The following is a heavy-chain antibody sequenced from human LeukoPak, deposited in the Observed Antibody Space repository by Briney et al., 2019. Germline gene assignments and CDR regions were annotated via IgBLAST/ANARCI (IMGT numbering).Heavy chain of an antibody. CDR3: ASEGWFGELQPTDNWFDP. J-gene: IGHJ5*02. D-gene: IGHD3-10*01. CDR1: GGSISSYY. CDR2: IYTSGST. Sequence: SETLSLTCTVSGGSISSYYWSWIRQPAGKGLEWIGRIYTSGSTNYNPSLKSRVTMSVDTSKNQFSLKLSSVTAADTAVYYCASEGWFGELQPTDNWFDPWGQGTLVTVSS. V-gene: IGHV4-4*07.